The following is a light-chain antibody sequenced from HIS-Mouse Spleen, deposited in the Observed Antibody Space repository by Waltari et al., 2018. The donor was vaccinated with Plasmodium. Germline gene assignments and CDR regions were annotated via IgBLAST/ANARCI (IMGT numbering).Light chain of an antibody. CDR3: QAWDSSTDYV. J-gene: IGLJ1*01. CDR1: KWGVTY. V-gene: IGLV3-1*01. Sequence: SYELTHPHSVSVSPRQTASITPPGAKWGVTYACWYQQKPGQSPVLVSYQDSKRPSGIPERFSGSNTGNTATLTISGTQAMDEADYYCQAWDSSTDYVFGTGTKVTVL. CDR2: QDS.